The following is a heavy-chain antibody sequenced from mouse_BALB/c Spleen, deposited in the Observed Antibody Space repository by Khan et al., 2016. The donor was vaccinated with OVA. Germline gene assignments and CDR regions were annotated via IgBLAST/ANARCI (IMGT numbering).Heavy chain of an antibody. V-gene: IGHV1-4*01. D-gene: IGHD2-14*01. Sequence: VQLQQSGAELARPGASVKMSCKASGYTFTTYTIHWVKQRPGQGLEWIGYIIPSNDYTNYNQKFKDRATLTAAKSSSTASMQLSSLTSEDSAVYYCVREGAYYRSDGVLAYWGQGTLVTVSA. CDR2: IIPSNDYT. CDR1: GYTFTTYT. J-gene: IGHJ3*01. CDR3: VREGAYYRSDGVLAY.